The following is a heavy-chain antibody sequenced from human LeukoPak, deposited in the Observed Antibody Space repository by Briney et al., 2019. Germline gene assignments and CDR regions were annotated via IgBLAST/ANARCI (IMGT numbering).Heavy chain of an antibody. CDR2: ISGSGGST. Sequence: GGSLRLSCAASGFTFSSYAMSWVRQAPGKGLEWVSAISGSGGSTYYADSVTGRFTISRDNSKNTLYLQMNSLRPDDTAVYYCARALTLFRGVPNLDYWGQGTLVTVSS. J-gene: IGHJ4*02. D-gene: IGHD3-10*01. CDR3: ARALTLFRGVPNLDY. CDR1: GFTFSSYA. V-gene: IGHV3-23*01.